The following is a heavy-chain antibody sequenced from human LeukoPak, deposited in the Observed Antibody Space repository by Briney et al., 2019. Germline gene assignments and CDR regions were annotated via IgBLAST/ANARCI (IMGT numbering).Heavy chain of an antibody. D-gene: IGHD2-15*01. Sequence: GGSLRLSCAASGFTFSSYAMHWVRRAPGKGLEWVAVISYDGSNKYHADSVKGRFTISRDNSKNTLYLQMNSLRAEDTAVYYCARAPSRILSYFDYWGQGTLVTVSS. CDR3: ARAPSRILSYFDY. J-gene: IGHJ4*02. V-gene: IGHV3-30*01. CDR1: GFTFSSYA. CDR2: ISYDGSNK.